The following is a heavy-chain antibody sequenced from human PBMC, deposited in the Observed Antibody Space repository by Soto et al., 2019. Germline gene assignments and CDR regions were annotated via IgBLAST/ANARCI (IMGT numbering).Heavy chain of an antibody. D-gene: IGHD3-3*01. Sequence: QVQLQQSGPGLVKPSQTLSLTCAISGDSVSSNSVAWNWIRQSPSRGLEWLGRTSYRSKWYNDYGVTVKWRITINPDTSKNQFPLPLNSVTPEDTVVYYCARGRFKGFGIWGQGTMVTVSS. J-gene: IGHJ3*02. V-gene: IGHV6-1*01. CDR2: TSYRSKWYN. CDR3: ARGRFKGFGI. CDR1: GDSVSSNSVA.